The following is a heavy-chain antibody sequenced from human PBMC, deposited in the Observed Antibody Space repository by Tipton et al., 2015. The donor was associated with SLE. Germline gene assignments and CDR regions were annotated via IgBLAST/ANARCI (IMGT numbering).Heavy chain of an antibody. V-gene: IGHV4-61*08. J-gene: IGHJ4*02. CDR3: ARHVLGTHGALDY. CDR2: IYYSGVT. CDR1: GDSIISAGSH. Sequence: TLSLTCTVSGDSIISAGSHWSWIRQLPGKGLEWIGYIYYSGVTNYNPSLKSRVNIVVDASKNQVSLKLSSVTAADTAVYYCARHVLGTHGALDYWGQGTLVAVSS. D-gene: IGHD3-10*02.